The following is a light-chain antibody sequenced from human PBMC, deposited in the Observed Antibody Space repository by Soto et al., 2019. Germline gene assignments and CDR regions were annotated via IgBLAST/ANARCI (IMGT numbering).Light chain of an antibody. Sequence: EIVLTQSPGTLSLSPGERATLSCRASQSVSGNYLAWYQQKPGQSPRLLIYGSSDRATGIPDRFSGSGSGTDVTLTITKVEPADFAVYYCHQYGSSPPYTFGQGTKLEMK. CDR2: GSS. V-gene: IGKV3-20*01. J-gene: IGKJ2*01. CDR1: QSVSGNY. CDR3: HQYGSSPPYT.